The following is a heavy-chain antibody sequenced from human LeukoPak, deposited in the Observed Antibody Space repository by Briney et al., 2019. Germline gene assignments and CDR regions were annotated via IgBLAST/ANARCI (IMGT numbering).Heavy chain of an antibody. CDR2: VFTTGTT. CDR1: GDSMATFD. V-gene: IGHV4-4*07. J-gene: IGHJ4*02. Sequence: PSETLSLTCSVSGDSMATFDWSWIRQPAGKGLQWVGQVFTTGTTAYSASLKSRLTISLDKSNNQVSLKLISVTAADTAVYYCARHSPTGWYYFDSWGQGALVIVSS. D-gene: IGHD6-19*01. CDR3: ARHSPTGWYYFDS.